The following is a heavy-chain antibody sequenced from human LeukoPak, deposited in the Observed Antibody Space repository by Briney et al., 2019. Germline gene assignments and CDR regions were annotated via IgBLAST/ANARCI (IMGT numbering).Heavy chain of an antibody. CDR1: VVTFSSDA. D-gene: IGHD6-19*01. J-gene: IGHJ4*02. CDR3: AKARGWYLSGPDY. V-gene: IGHV3-30*04. CDR2: ISYVGTNK. Sequence: GGALRLSCAASVVTFSSDAIHGGREAPGKGGGWGTIISYVGTNKYYADSVKGRFTISRDNSKNTLFLKMNSLRAEHTAVYYCAKARGWYLSGPDYWGQGTLVTVSS.